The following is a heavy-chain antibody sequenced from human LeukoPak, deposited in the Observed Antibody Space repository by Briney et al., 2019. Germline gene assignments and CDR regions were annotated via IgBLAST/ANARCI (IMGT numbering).Heavy chain of an antibody. Sequence: GGSLRLSCAASGFTFGTYWMHWVRQAPGKGLSWVSRIDSDRSTTRYADSVKGRFTISRDNAKNTLYLQMNSLRAEDTAVYYCARERDSSGYPDYWGQGTLVTVSS. D-gene: IGHD3-22*01. CDR1: GFTFGTYW. CDR2: IDSDRSTT. V-gene: IGHV3-74*01. CDR3: ARERDSSGYPDY. J-gene: IGHJ4*02.